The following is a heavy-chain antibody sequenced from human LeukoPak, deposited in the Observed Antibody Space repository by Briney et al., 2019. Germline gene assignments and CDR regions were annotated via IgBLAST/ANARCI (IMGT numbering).Heavy chain of an antibody. J-gene: IGHJ5*02. D-gene: IGHD2-2*01. CDR2: IKHDGSEK. CDR3: ARGYVVPVAISDWFDP. Sequence: GGSLRLSCAASGFIFSSYWMSWVRQAPGKGLEWVANIKHDGSEKYYVDSVKGRFTISRDNAKNSLYLQMNSLRAEDTAVYYCARGYVVPVAISDWFDPWGQGTLVTVSP. CDR1: GFIFSSYW. V-gene: IGHV3-7*01.